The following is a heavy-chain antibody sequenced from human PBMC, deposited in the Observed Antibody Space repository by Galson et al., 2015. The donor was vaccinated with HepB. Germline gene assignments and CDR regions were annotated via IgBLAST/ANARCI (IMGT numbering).Heavy chain of an antibody. CDR2: FDPEDGET. D-gene: IGHD3-9*01. CDR3: ATRYDILTGYGY. J-gene: IGHJ4*02. V-gene: IGHV1-24*01. Sequence: SVKVSCKVSGYTLTELSMHWVRQAPGKGLEWMGGFDPEDGETIYAQKFQGRVTMTEDTSTDTAYMELSSLRSEDTAVYYCATRYDILTGYGYWGQGTLVTVSS. CDR1: GYTLTELS.